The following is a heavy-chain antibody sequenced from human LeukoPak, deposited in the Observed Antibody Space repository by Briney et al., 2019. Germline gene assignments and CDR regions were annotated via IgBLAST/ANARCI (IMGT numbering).Heavy chain of an antibody. CDR1: GGTFNNYT. D-gene: IGHD3-22*01. Sequence: SVKVSCKASGGTFNNYTISWVRQAPGQGLEWMGGIIPIFGTANYAQKFQGRVTITADKSTSTVYMDLSSLRSEDTAVYYCARAYDINWFDPWGQGTLVTVSS. V-gene: IGHV1-69*06. J-gene: IGHJ5*02. CDR3: ARAYDINWFDP. CDR2: IIPIFGTA.